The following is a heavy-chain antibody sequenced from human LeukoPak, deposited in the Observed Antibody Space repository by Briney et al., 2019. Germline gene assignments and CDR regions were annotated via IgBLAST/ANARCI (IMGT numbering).Heavy chain of an antibody. Sequence: GASVKVSCKASGYTFTSYAMNWVRQAPGQGLEWMGWINTNTGNPTYAQGFTGRFVFSLDTSVSTAYLQISSLKAEDTAVYYCARDQGVTGTPSMTDGMDVGGQGTTVTVSS. CDR1: GYTFTSYA. CDR3: ARDQGVTGTPSMTDGMDV. V-gene: IGHV7-4-1*02. J-gene: IGHJ6*02. CDR2: INTNTGNP. D-gene: IGHD1-7*01.